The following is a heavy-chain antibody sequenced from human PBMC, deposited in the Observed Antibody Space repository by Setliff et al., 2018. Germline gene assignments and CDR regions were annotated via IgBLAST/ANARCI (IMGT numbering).Heavy chain of an antibody. D-gene: IGHD2-2*01. Sequence: PGGSPRLSCAASGFTFDDYAMHWVRQAPGKGLEWVSGISWNSGIVAYADSVKGRFTISRDNAKNSLYLQMNSLRAEDMALYYCAKGYCSSTSCYVDYWGQGTLVTVSP. CDR2: ISWNSGIV. CDR3: AKGYCSSTSCYVDY. CDR1: GFTFDDYA. J-gene: IGHJ4*02. V-gene: IGHV3-9*03.